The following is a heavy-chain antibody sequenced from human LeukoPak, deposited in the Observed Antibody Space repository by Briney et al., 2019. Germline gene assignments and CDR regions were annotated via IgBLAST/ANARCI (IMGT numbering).Heavy chain of an antibody. CDR3: ARLSSSWYQDWYFDP. CDR2: IYTSGSP. J-gene: IGHJ2*01. V-gene: IGHV4-4*07. CDR1: GGSISSYY. D-gene: IGHD6-13*01. Sequence: SETLSLTCTVSGGSISSYYWSWIRQPAGKGLEWIGRIYTSGSPTYNPSLKSRVTMSLGTSKNQFSLQLSSVTAADTAVYYCARLSSSWYQDWYFDPWGRGTLVTVSS.